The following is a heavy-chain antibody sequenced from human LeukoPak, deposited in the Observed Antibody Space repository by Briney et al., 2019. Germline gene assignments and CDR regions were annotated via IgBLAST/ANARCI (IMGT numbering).Heavy chain of an antibody. D-gene: IGHD4-23*01. CDR3: ARGADRWNYFDY. J-gene: IGHJ4*02. V-gene: IGHV3-53*01. CDR2: IYSGGST. CDR1: GFTVSSSF. Sequence: GGSLRLSCAASGFTVSSSFMSWVRQAPGRGLEWVSVIYSGGSTYYADSVKGRFTISRDNSKNTVSLQMNSLRAEVTAVYYCARGADRWNYFDYWGQGTLVTVSS.